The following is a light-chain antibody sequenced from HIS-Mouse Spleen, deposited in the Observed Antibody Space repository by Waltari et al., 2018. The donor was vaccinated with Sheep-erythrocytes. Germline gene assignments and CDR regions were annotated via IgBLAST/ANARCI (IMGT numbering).Light chain of an antibody. CDR1: QVISSY. CDR3: QQLNSYPPA. V-gene: IGKV1-9*01. Sequence: DIQLTQSPSYLSASVGDRGTITCRASQVISSYLAWYQQKPGKAPKLLIYAASTLQSGVPSRFSGSGSGTEFTLTISSLQPEDFATYYCQQLNSYPPAFGPGTKVDIK. CDR2: AAS. J-gene: IGKJ3*01.